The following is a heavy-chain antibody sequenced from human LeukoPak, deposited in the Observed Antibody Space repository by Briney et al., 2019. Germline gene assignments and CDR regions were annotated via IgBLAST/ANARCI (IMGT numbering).Heavy chain of an antibody. V-gene: IGHV3-23*01. CDR3: SKTSAFDI. J-gene: IGHJ3*02. CDR2: ISGSDSGGKT. Sequence: GGSLRLSCAASGFTFTTSGMNWVRQAPGKGLEWVSSISGSDSGGKTFYADSVKGRFTISRDNSKNTVYTQMNSLRAEDTALYFCSKTSAFDIWGQGTMVTVSS. CDR1: GFTFTTSG.